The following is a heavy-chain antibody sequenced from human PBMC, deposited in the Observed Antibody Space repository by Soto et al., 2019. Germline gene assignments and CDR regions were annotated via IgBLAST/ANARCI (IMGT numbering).Heavy chain of an antibody. D-gene: IGHD2-2*01. CDR1: GGSFSCYY. CDR3: ARLGTPIVVVPAATDYYYYYGMDV. J-gene: IGHJ6*02. Sequence: SETLSLTCAVYGGSFSCYYWSWIRQPPGKGLEWIGEINHSGSTNYNPSLKSRVTISVDTSKNQFSLKLSSVTAADMAVYYCARLGTPIVVVPAATDYYYYYGMDVWGQGTTVTVSS. CDR2: INHSGST. V-gene: IGHV4-34*01.